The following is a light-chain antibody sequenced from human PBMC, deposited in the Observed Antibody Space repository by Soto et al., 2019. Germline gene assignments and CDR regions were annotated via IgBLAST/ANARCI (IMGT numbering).Light chain of an antibody. CDR1: QSLLHSNGYNY. V-gene: IGKV2-28*01. CDR3: MQALQTPLT. Sequence: DIVMTQSPLSLPVTPGEPASISCRSSQSLLHSNGYNYLDWYLQKPGQSPQLLIYLGSNRASGVPDRFSGSGSGTDFTLKISRVEAEDFGVYYCMQALQTPLTFGGGPKVEIK. J-gene: IGKJ4*01. CDR2: LGS.